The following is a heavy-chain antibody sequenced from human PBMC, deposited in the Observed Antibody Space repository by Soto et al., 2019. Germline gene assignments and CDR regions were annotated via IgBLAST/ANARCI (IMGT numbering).Heavy chain of an antibody. CDR3: ARLGGSCYGGGCFDY. CDR1: GFTFSSYW. V-gene: IGHV3-7*01. J-gene: IGHJ4*02. Sequence: EVQLVESGGGLVQPGGSLRLSCAASGFTFSSYWMSWVRQAPGKGLEWVANIKQDGSEKYYVDSVKGRFTISRGNAKNSLYLQMNSLRAEDTAVYYCARLGGSCYGGGCFDYWGQGTLVTVSS. CDR2: IKQDGSEK. D-gene: IGHD2-15*01.